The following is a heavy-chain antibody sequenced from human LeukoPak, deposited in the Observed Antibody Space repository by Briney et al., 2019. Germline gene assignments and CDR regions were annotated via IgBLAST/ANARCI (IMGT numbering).Heavy chain of an antibody. V-gene: IGHV3-30*19. J-gene: IGHJ4*02. CDR2: ISYDGSNK. CDR3: ASVAARNDY. Sequence: GGSLRLSCAASGFTFSSYGMHRVRQAPGKGLEWVAVISYDGSNKYYADSVKGRFTISRDNSKNTLYLQMNSLRAEDTAVYYCASVAARNDYWGQGTLVTVSS. CDR1: GFTFSSYG. D-gene: IGHD6-6*01.